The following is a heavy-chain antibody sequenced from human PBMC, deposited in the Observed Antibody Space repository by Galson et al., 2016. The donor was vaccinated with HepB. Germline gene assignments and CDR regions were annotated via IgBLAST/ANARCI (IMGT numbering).Heavy chain of an antibody. V-gene: IGHV1-69*13. Sequence: SVKVSCKASGGTFSSYAISWVRQAPGQGLEWMGGIIPIFGAAKQAPKFQGRVTITADESTSTAYMELSSLRSEDTAVYYCARGLGTIFGVVITDYYYYGMDVWGQGTTVTVSS. D-gene: IGHD3-3*01. J-gene: IGHJ6*02. CDR2: IIPIFGAA. CDR3: ARGLGTIFGVVITDYYYYGMDV. CDR1: GGTFSSYA.